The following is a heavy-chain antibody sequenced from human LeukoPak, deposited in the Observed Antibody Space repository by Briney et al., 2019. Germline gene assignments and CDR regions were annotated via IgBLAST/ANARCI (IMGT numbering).Heavy chain of an antibody. CDR1: GGSISSYY. CDR3: AREILVTMVRGVPGVSWFDP. D-gene: IGHD3-10*01. Sequence: SETLSLTCTVSGGSISSYYWSWIRQPPGKGLEWIGYIYYSGSTNYNPSLKSRVTISVDTSKNQFSLKLSSVTAADTAVYYCAREILVTMVRGVPGVSWFDPWGQGTLVTVSS. J-gene: IGHJ5*02. V-gene: IGHV4-59*01. CDR2: IYYSGST.